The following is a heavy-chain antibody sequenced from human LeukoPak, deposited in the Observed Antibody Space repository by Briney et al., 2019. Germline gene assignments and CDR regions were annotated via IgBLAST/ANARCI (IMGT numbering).Heavy chain of an antibody. J-gene: IGHJ3*02. Sequence: SETLSLTCTVSGGSLSSYYWSWIRQPPGKGLEWIGYIYYSGCTNYNPSLKSRVTISVDTSKNQFSLKLTSVTAADTAFYYCARVFNYGDDVNDAFDIWGQATMVTVSS. CDR1: GGSLSSYY. CDR3: ARVFNYGDDVNDAFDI. D-gene: IGHD4-17*01. CDR2: IYYSGCT. V-gene: IGHV4-59*01.